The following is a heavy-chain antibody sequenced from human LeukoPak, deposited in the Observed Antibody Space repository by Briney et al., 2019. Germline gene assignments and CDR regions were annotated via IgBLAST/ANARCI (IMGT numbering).Heavy chain of an antibody. V-gene: IGHV4-59*08. Sequence: SETLSLTCTVSGGSISSYYWSWIRQPPGKGLEWIGYIYYSGSTNYNPSLKSRVTISVDTSKNQFPLKLSSVTAADTAVYYCARNGQGDYDILTGYYPYYFDYWGQGTLVTVSS. CDR2: IYYSGST. CDR3: ARNGQGDYDILTGYYPYYFDY. CDR1: GGSISSYY. D-gene: IGHD3-9*01. J-gene: IGHJ4*02.